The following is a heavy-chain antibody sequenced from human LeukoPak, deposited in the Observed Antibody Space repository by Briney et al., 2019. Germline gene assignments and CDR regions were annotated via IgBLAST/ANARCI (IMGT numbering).Heavy chain of an antibody. CDR1: GYSFTSYW. J-gene: IGHJ5*02. V-gene: IGHV5-51*01. CDR2: IYPGDSDT. Sequence: GESLKISCKGSGYSFTSYWIGWVRQVPGKGLEWMGSIYPGDSDTRYSPSFQGQVPISADKSISTAYLQWSSLKASDTAMYYCARSYGDYVRAWFDPWGQGTLVTVSS. CDR3: ARSYGDYVRAWFDP. D-gene: IGHD4-17*01.